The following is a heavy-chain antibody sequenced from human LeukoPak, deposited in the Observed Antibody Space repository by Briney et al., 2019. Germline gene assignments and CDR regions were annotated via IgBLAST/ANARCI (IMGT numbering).Heavy chain of an antibody. CDR3: ARDIHPLYYYDSSGYYLD. V-gene: IGHV1-2*02. Sequence: ASVKVSCKASGYTFTGYYMHWVRQAPGQGLEWMGWINPNSGGTNYAQKFQGRVTMTRDTSISTAYMELSRLGSDDTAVYYCARDIHPLYYYDSSGYYLDWGQGTLVTVSS. CDR2: INPNSGGT. D-gene: IGHD3-22*01. J-gene: IGHJ4*02. CDR1: GYTFTGYY.